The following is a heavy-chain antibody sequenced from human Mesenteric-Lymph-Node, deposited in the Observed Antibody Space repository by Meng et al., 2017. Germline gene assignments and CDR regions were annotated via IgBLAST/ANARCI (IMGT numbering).Heavy chain of an antibody. D-gene: IGHD6-19*01. CDR3: ASSIAVATLGY. V-gene: IGHV3-30*04. J-gene: IGHJ4*02. Sequence: GESLKISCAASGFTFSSYAMNWVRQAPGKGLEWVAVISYDGSNKYYADSVKGRFTISRDNSKNTLYLQMNSLRAEDTAVYYCASSIAVATLGYWGQGTLVTVSS. CDR2: ISYDGSNK. CDR1: GFTFSSYA.